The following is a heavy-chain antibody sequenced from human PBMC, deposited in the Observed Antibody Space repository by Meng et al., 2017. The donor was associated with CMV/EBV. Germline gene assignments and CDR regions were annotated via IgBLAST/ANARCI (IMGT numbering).Heavy chain of an antibody. CDR1: GYNFTSYC. D-gene: IGHD3-22*01. Sequence: QGQLVSAGAEAEKPGASVKGSGKASGYNFTSYCISWVRQAPGQGLEWMGWISAYNGNTNYAQKLQGRVTMTTDTSTSTAYMELRSLRSDDTAVYYCARGGRYYYDSSGYCDYWGQGTLVTVSS. CDR3: ARGGRYYYDSSGYCDY. V-gene: IGHV1-18*01. J-gene: IGHJ4*02. CDR2: ISAYNGNT.